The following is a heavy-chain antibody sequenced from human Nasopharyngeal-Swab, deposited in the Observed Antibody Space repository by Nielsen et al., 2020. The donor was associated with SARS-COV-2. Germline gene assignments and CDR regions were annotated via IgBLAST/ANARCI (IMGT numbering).Heavy chain of an antibody. Sequence: GESLKISCAATGFTFDDYAMHWVRQGPGKGLEWVSVIYSGGSTYYADSVKGRFTISRDNSKNTLYLQMNSLRAEDTAVYYCAREWDYYGSGSFGAFDIWGQGTMVTVSS. V-gene: IGHV3-53*01. D-gene: IGHD3-10*01. CDR3: AREWDYYGSGSFGAFDI. CDR2: IYSGGST. CDR1: GFTFDDYA. J-gene: IGHJ3*02.